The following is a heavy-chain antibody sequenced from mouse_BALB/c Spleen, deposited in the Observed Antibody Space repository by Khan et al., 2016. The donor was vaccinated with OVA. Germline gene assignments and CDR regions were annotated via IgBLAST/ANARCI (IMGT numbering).Heavy chain of an antibody. CDR2: ISSGGSYT. Sequence: EVELVESGGDLVKPGGSLKFSCAASGFTFSSYGMSWVRQTPDKRLEWVAIISSGGSYTYYPDSVKGRFTISRAHAKNTLYLQMSSLKSEDTAMYYCARCLYGSSYDYYAVDYWGQGTSVTVSS. J-gene: IGHJ4*01. V-gene: IGHV5-6*01. D-gene: IGHD1-1*01. CDR3: ARCLYGSSYDYYAVDY. CDR1: GFTFSSYG.